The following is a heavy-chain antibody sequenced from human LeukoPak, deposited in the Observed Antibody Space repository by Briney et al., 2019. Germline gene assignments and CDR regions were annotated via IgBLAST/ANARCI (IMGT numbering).Heavy chain of an antibody. CDR3: AKDPQHYYGSGSYIDY. D-gene: IGHD3-10*01. J-gene: IGHJ4*02. CDR1: GFTFSSYG. Sequence: GRSLRLSCAASGFTFSSYGMHWVRQAPGKGPEWVAVISYDGSNKYYADSVKGRFTISRDNSKNTLYLQMNSLRAEDTAVYYCAKDPQHYYGSGSYIDYWGQGTLVTVSS. V-gene: IGHV3-30*18. CDR2: ISYDGSNK.